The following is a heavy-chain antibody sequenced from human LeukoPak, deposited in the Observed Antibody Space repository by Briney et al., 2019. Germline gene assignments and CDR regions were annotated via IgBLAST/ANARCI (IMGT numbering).Heavy chain of an antibody. J-gene: IGHJ6*03. V-gene: IGHV3-74*01. CDR3: ARDSGTYYYDSSGYYPLYYMDV. CDR2: INSDGSST. D-gene: IGHD3-22*01. CDR1: GFTFSSYW. Sequence: GGSLRLSCAASGFTFSSYWMHWVRQAPGKGLVRVSRINSDGSSTSYADSVKGRFTISRDNAKNTLYLQMNSLRAEDTAVYYCARDSGTYYYDSSGYYPLYYMDVWGKGTTVTISS.